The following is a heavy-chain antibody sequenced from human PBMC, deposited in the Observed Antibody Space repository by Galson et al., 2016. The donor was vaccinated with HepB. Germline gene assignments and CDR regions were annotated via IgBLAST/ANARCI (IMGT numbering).Heavy chain of an antibody. Sequence: SLRLSCAASGFPFSIYPMNWVRQAPGKGLEWVSGISATGGQTDYQDSVKGRFTISRDNSKNTLYLQMNSVRPDDTAVYFCAKDENSLWPPDSFDIWGQGTMVAVSP. J-gene: IGHJ3*02. V-gene: IGHV3-23*01. CDR1: GFPFSIYP. CDR3: AKDENSLWPPDSFDI. CDR2: ISATGGQT. D-gene: IGHD2-21*01.